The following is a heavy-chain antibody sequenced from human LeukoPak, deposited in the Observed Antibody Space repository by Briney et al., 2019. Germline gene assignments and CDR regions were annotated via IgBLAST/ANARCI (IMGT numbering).Heavy chain of an antibody. CDR1: GGTFSSYA. CDR3: ARGKGTTSPAAP. D-gene: IGHD1-1*01. J-gene: IGHJ5*02. CDR2: IIPIFGTA. Sequence: ASVKVSCKASGGTFSSYAISWVRQAPGQGLEWMGGIIPIFGTANYAQKFQGRVTITTDESTSTAYMELSSLRSEDTAVYYCARGKGTTSPAAPWGQGTLVTVSS. V-gene: IGHV1-69*05.